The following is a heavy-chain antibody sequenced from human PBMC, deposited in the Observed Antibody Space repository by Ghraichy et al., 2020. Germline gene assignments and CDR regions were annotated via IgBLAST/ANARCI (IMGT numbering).Heavy chain of an antibody. D-gene: IGHD6-6*01. CDR1: GGSFSGYY. CDR2: INHSGCT. J-gene: IGHJ6*02. Sequence: SETLSLTCAVYGGSFSGYYWSWIRQPPGKGLEWIGEINHSGCTNYNPSLKSRVTISVDTSKNQFSLKLSSVTAADTAVYYCARGYKVAARSYYYYGMDVWGQGTTVTVSS. CDR3: ARGYKVAARSYYYYGMDV. V-gene: IGHV4-34*01.